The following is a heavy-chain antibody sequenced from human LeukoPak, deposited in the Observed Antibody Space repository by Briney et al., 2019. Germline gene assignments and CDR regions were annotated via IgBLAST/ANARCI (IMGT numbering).Heavy chain of an antibody. CDR1: GFTFSTYW. J-gene: IGHJ4*02. CDR3: AKGGDH. D-gene: IGHD3-16*01. V-gene: IGHV3-7*01. Sequence: GGSLRLSCAASGFTFSTYWMNWVRQAPGKGLEWVANIKPDGSDMYYVDSVKGRFTVSGDNARNSLYLQMNSLRVEDTAVYYCAKGGDHWGQGTLVTVSS. CDR2: IKPDGSDM.